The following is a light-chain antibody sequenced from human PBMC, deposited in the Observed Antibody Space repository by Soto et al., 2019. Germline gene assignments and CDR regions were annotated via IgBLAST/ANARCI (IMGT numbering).Light chain of an antibody. J-gene: IGLJ1*01. CDR1: RSDVGGYNL. CDR2: DVS. V-gene: IGLV2-11*01. CDR3: CSYAGDYTYV. Sequence: QSALTQPRSVSGSPGQSVTISCTGTRSDVGGYNLVSWYQQHPGNAPKVLIYDVSQRPSGVPDRFSGSKSGNTASLTISGLQAEDEADYYCCSYAGDYTYVFGTGTKLTVL.